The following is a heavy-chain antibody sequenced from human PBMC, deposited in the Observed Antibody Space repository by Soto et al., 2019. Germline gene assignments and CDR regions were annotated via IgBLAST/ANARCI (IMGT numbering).Heavy chain of an antibody. Sequence: SETLSLTCTVSGDSISTYYWTWIRQPPGKGLEWIGYIYNSASTKYNPSLKSRVTISVDTSKNQFSLKLSSVTPADTAVYYCARGRFDYIWGSPAPYLDYWGQGARVTVSS. D-gene: IGHD3-16*01. CDR1: GDSISTYY. V-gene: IGHV4-59*01. J-gene: IGHJ4*02. CDR3: ARGRFDYIWGSPAPYLDY. CDR2: IYNSAST.